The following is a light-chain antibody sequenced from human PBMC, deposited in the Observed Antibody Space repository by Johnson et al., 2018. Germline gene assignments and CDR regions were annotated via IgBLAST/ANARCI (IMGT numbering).Light chain of an antibody. V-gene: IGLV1-51*02. J-gene: IGLJ1*01. CDR1: SSNIGNNY. Sequence: QSVLTQPPSVSAAPGQKVTISCSGSSSNIGNNYVSWYQQLPGTAPKLLIYENNKRPSGIPDRFSGSKSGTSATLGITGLQTGDEADYYGGTWDSSLSAGNVFVTGTKVTVL. CDR2: ENN. CDR3: GTWDSSLSAGNV.